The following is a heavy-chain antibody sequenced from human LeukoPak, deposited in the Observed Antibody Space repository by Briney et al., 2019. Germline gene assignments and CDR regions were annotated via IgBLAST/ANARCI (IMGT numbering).Heavy chain of an antibody. J-gene: IGHJ6*02. CDR1: GGTFSSYA. CDR3: ASGTLPAAIYYYYGMDV. CDR2: IIPIFSTA. V-gene: IGHV1-69*13. Sequence: EASVKVSCKASGGTFSSYAISWVRQAPGQGLEWMGGIIPIFSTANYAQKFQGRVTVTADESTSTAYMELSSLRSEDTAVYYCASGTLPAAIYYYYGMDVWGQGTTVTVSS. D-gene: IGHD2-2*01.